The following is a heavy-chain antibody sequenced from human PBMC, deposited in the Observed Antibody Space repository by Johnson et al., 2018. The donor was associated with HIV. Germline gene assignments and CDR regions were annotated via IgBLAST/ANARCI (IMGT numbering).Heavy chain of an antibody. D-gene: IGHD6-13*01. CDR2: INWNGGST. Sequence: VQLVESGGGLVQPGRSLRLSCAASGFTFNSYGMSWVRQAPGKGLEWVSGINWNGGSTGYADSVKGRFTISRDNAKNSLYLQMNLLRAEDTALYYCARESVALVAFDIWGQGTMVTVSS. CDR3: ARESVALVAFDI. CDR1: GFTFNSYG. V-gene: IGHV3-20*04. J-gene: IGHJ3*02.